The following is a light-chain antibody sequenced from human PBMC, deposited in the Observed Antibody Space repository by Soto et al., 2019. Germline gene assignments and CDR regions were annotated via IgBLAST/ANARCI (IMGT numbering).Light chain of an antibody. V-gene: IGKV3-20*01. CDR3: QQYNSSPST. CDR1: QSVSSSY. Sequence: EIVLTQSPGTLSLSPGERATLSCRASQSVSSSYLAWYQQKPGQAPRLLIYGASSMATGIPDRFSGSGSGTDFTLTISRLEPGDFAVYYCQQYNSSPSTFGGGTTVEIK. J-gene: IGKJ4*01. CDR2: GAS.